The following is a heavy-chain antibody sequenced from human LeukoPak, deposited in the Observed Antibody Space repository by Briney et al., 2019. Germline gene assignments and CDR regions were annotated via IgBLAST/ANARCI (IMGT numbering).Heavy chain of an antibody. J-gene: IGHJ4*02. V-gene: IGHV4-34*01. CDR2: INHSGST. CDR1: GGSFSGYY. D-gene: IGHD6-13*01. CDR3: ARGSWANFDY. Sequence: SETLSLTCAVYGGSFSGYYWSWIRQPPGKGLEWIGEINHSGSTNYNPSLKSRVTISVDTSKNQFSLKLSSVTAADTVVYYCARGSWANFDYWGQGTLVTVSS.